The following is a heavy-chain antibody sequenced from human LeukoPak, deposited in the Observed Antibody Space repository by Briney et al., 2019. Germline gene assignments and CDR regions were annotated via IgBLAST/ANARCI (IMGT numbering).Heavy chain of an antibody. D-gene: IGHD5-18*01. CDR2: IIPIFDTA. V-gene: IGHV1-69*13. CDR3: ARGIQLWSALYYYYMDV. J-gene: IGHJ6*03. CDR1: GGTFSSYA. Sequence: SVKVSCKASGGTFSSYAISWGRQAPGQGLEWMGGIIPIFDTANYTQKFHGRVTITADEFKSTVYMELSSLRSEDTAVYYCARGIQLWSALYYYYMDVWGKGTTVTVSS.